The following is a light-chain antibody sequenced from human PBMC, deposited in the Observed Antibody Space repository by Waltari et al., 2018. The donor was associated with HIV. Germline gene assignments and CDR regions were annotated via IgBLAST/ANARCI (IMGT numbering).Light chain of an antibody. Sequence: QSVLTPPPSVSGAPGQRVTISCPGSSSNIGAGYDVHWYQQLPGTAPKLLIYGNSNRPSGVPDRFSGSKSGTSASLAITGLQAEDEADYYCQSYDSSLSGSRVFGGGTKLTVL. CDR2: GNS. V-gene: IGLV1-40*01. CDR3: QSYDSSLSGSRV. CDR1: SSNIGAGYD. J-gene: IGLJ3*02.